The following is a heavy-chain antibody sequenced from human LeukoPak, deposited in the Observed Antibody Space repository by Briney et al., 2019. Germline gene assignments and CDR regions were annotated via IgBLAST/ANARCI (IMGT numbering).Heavy chain of an antibody. CDR1: GFTFDEYA. J-gene: IGHJ3*02. V-gene: IGHV3-43*02. CDR3: AKDLTSVYDAFYI. Sequence: GGSLRLSCAASGFTFDEYAIHWVRQAPGKGLEWVSLISGDGVRTFYRDSVKGQFTISRDNSKNSLYLQMNSLRTEDTALYYCAKDLTSVYDAFYIWGLGTMVTVSS. CDR2: ISGDGVRT.